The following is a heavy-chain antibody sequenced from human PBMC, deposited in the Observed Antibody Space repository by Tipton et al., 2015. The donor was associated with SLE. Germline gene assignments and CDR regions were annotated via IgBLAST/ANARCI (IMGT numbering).Heavy chain of an antibody. Sequence: TLSLTCAAYGGSFSGYYWSWIRQPPGKGLEWIGNINHGGSTSYNPSLKSRVTISLDTSNNQFSLKLSSVTAADTAVYYCARLEYGSGWYNWFDPWGQGTLVTVSS. CDR1: GGSFSGYY. CDR3: ARLEYGSGWYNWFDP. V-gene: IGHV4-34*01. CDR2: INHGGST. D-gene: IGHD6-19*01. J-gene: IGHJ5*02.